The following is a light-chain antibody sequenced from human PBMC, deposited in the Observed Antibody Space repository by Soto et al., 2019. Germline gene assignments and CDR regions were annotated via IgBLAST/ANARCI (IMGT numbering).Light chain of an antibody. CDR3: QQYYSTPLT. CDR2: WAS. Sequence: DIVMTQSPDSLAVSLGERATINCKSSQSVLYSSSNKNYLAWYQQKPGQPPKLLIYWASTRESGVPDRFSGSGSGTDFPLTIVSLQDEDVAVYYCQQYYSTPLTFGGGTKVEIK. V-gene: IGKV4-1*01. CDR1: QSVLYSSSNKNY. J-gene: IGKJ4*01.